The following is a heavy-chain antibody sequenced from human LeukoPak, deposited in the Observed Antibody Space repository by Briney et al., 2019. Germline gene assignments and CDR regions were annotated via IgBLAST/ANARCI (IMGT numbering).Heavy chain of an antibody. V-gene: IGHV1-2*02. J-gene: IGHJ4*02. CDR2: INPNSGGT. D-gene: IGHD5-24*01. CDR1: GYTFTGYY. CDR3: ARDRYGDGFAHFEY. Sequence: ASLKVSCKASGYTFTGYYMHWVRQAPGQGLEWMGWINPNSGGTNYAQKFQGRVTMTRDTSISTAYMELSRLRSDDTAVYYCARDRYGDGFAHFEYCGQGALVTVSS.